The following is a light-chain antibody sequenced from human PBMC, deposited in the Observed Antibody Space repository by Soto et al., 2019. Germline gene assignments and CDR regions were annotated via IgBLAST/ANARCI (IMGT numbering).Light chain of an antibody. V-gene: IGKV3-15*01. CDR2: GAS. CDR1: QSVSSN. CDR3: QQYNNFFT. Sequence: EIVMTQSPATLSVSPGERATLSCRASQSVSSNLAWYQQTPGQTPRLLIYGASTRATGIPARFSGSGSGTEITLTISSLQSEDFAVYYCQQYNNFFTFGPGTKVDIK. J-gene: IGKJ3*01.